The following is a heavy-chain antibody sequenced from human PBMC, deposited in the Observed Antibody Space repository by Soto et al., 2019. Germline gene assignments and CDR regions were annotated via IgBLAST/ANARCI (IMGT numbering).Heavy chain of an antibody. CDR3: AKDAVLEWLFAYYFDY. Sequence: GSLRLSCAASGFTFSSYGMHWVRQAPGKGLEWVAVISYDGSNKYYADSVKGRFTISRDNSKNTLYLQMNSLRAEDTAVYYCAKDAVLEWLFAYYFDYWGQGTLVTVSS. J-gene: IGHJ4*02. CDR2: ISYDGSNK. CDR1: GFTFSSYG. D-gene: IGHD3-3*01. V-gene: IGHV3-30*18.